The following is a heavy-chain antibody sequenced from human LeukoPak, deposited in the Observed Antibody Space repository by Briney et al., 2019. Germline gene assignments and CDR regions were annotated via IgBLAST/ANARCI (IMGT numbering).Heavy chain of an antibody. J-gene: IGHJ5*02. CDR1: GGSFSGYY. CDR2: INHSGST. V-gene: IGHV4-34*01. D-gene: IGHD3-3*01. CDR3: ARGVDIWSGLNWFDP. Sequence: SETLSLTCAVYGGSFSGYYWSWIRQPPGKGLDWIGEINHSGSTNYNPSLKSRVTISVDTSKNQFSLKLSSVTAADTAVYYCARGVDIWSGLNWFDPWGQGTLVTVSS.